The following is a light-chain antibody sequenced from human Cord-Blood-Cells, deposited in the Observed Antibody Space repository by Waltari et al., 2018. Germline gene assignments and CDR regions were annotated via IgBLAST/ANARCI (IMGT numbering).Light chain of an antibody. V-gene: IGLV6-57*02. CDR1: SGSIASNY. CDR3: QSYDSSNQDWV. J-gene: IGLJ3*02. Sequence: NFMLTQPHSVSESPGKTVTISCTGSSGSIASNYVQWYQQRPGSAPTTVIYEDNHRPSGVPDRFSGSIDSSSNSASLTISGLKTEDEADYYCQSYDSSNQDWVFGGGTKLTVL. CDR2: EDN.